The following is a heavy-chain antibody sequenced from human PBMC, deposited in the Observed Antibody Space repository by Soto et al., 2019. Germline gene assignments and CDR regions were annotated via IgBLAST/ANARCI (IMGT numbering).Heavy chain of an antibody. CDR2: ISYDGSNK. Sequence: PGGSLRLSCAASGFTLSSYGMHWVRQAPGKGLEWVAVISYDGSNKYYADSVKGRFTISRDNSKNTLYLQMNSLRAEDTAVYYCAVGAQGPWGQGTLVTVS. J-gene: IGHJ5*02. V-gene: IGHV3-30*03. CDR3: AVGAQGP. CDR1: GFTLSSYG.